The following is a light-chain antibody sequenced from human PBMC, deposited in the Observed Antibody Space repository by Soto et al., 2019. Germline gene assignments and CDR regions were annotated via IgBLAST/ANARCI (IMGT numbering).Light chain of an antibody. CDR2: EVS. V-gene: IGLV2-23*02. CDR3: CSYARRSPLLYF. CDR1: SSDVGSYNV. Sequence: QSVLTQPASVSGSPGQSITISCTGTSSDVGSYNVVSWYQQHPGKAPKLMIYEVSKRPSGVSNRFSGSKSGNTASLTISGLQAEDEADYYSCSYARRSPLLYFSGTGPTVPV. J-gene: IGLJ1*01.